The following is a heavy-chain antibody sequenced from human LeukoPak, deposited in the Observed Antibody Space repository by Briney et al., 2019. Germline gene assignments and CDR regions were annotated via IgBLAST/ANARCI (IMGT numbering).Heavy chain of an antibody. D-gene: IGHD3-22*01. V-gene: IGHV1-69*13. CDR2: IIPIFGTA. CDR3: ARGGPGSSGYHPPPDY. CDR1: GYTLTAYA. J-gene: IGHJ4*02. Sequence: SVKVSCKTSGYTLTAYAINWVRQAPGQGLEWMGGIIPIFGTANYAQKFQGRVTITADESTSTAYMELSSLRSEDTAVYYCARGGPGSSGYHPPPDYWGQGTLVTVSS.